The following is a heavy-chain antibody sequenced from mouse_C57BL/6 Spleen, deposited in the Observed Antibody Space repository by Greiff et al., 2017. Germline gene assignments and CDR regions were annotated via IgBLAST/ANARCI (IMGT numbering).Heavy chain of an antibody. CDR2: IDPSDSYT. Sequence: VQLQQPGAELVMPGASVKLSCKASGYTFTSYWMHWVKQRPGQGLEWIGEIDPSDSYTNYNQKFKGKSTLTVDKSSSTAYMQLSSLTSGDSAVYYCARGACNYDYYAMDYWGQGTSVTVSS. CDR1: GYTFTSYW. CDR3: ARGACNYDYYAMDY. J-gene: IGHJ4*01. D-gene: IGHD2-1*01. V-gene: IGHV1-69*01.